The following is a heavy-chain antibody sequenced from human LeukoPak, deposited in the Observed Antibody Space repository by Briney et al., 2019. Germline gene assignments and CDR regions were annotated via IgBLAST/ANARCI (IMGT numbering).Heavy chain of an antibody. V-gene: IGHV3-7*03. D-gene: IGHD3-10*01. CDR3: ARVANYYGSGSFSDAFDI. CDR1: GFSFSDTW. Sequence: PGGSLRLSCAASGFSFSDTWMNWARQAPGKGLEWVASINHNGNVNYYVDSVKGRFTISRDNAKNSLYLQMSNLRAEDTAVYYCARVANYYGSGSFSDAFDIWGQGTMVTVSS. CDR2: INHNGNVN. J-gene: IGHJ3*02.